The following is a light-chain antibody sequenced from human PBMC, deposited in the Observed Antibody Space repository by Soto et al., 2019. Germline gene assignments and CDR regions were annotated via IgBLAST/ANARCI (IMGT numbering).Light chain of an antibody. Sequence: QSALTQPASVSGSPGQSITISCTGTSSDVGGYNYVSWYQQHPGKAPKLMIYEVSKRPSGVSNRFSGSKSGNTASLTISGLQAEDEADYYCSSYTSSNTLLYVFGTGTKVTVL. CDR1: SSDVGGYNY. CDR2: EVS. J-gene: IGLJ1*01. V-gene: IGLV2-14*01. CDR3: SSYTSSNTLLYV.